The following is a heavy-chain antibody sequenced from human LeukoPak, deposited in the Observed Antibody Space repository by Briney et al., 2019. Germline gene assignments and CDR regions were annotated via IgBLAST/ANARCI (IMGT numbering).Heavy chain of an antibody. J-gene: IGHJ4*02. CDR2: ISGSGGST. CDR1: GFTFSSYA. V-gene: IGHV3-23*01. D-gene: IGHD3-22*01. Sequence: PGGSLRLSCAASGFTFSSYAMSWVRQAPGKGLEWVSAISGSGGSTYYADSVKGRFTISRDNSKNTLYLQMNSLGAEDTAVYYCANALQYYYYDSSGYSDYWGQGTLVTVSS. CDR3: ANALQYYYYDSSGYSDY.